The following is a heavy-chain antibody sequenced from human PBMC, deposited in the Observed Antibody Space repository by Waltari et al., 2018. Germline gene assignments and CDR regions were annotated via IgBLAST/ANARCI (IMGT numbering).Heavy chain of an antibody. CDR1: GFTFSDHG. D-gene: IGHD4-17*01. CDR3: ASMATTSDFDY. J-gene: IGHJ4*02. CDR2: IWHDGTYK. V-gene: IGHV3-33*01. Sequence: QVRLEQSGGGVVQPGGSLRLSCAASGFTFSDHGMLWVRQAPGMGLEWVSLIWHDGTYKYYADFVKGRFSISSDNSKNMVYLQMNGLRAEDTAVYFCASMATTSDFDYWGQGALVTVSS.